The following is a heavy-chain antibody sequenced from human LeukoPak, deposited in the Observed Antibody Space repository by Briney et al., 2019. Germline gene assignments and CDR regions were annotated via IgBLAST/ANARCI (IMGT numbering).Heavy chain of an antibody. CDR3: ARGGYLRVTLWYSFDY. J-gene: IGHJ4*02. V-gene: IGHV1-18*01. CDR1: GYTFTSYG. D-gene: IGHD4-23*01. Sequence: ASVKVSCKASGYTFTSYGISWVRQAPGQGLEWMGWISAYNGNTNYAQKLQGRVTMTTDTSTSTAYMELRSLRSEDTAVYYCARGGYLRVTLWYSFDYWGQGTLVTVSS. CDR2: ISAYNGNT.